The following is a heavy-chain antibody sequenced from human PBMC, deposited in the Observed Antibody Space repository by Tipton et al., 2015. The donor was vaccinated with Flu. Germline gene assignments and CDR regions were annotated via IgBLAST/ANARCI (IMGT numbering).Heavy chain of an antibody. D-gene: IGHD6-6*01. CDR2: ISSSGSTI. V-gene: IGHV3-11*01. J-gene: IGHJ5*02. CDR1: GFTFSDYY. Sequence: SLRLSCAASGFTFSDYYMSWIRQAPGKGLEWVSYISSSGSTIYYADSVKGRFTISRDNAKNSLYLQMNSLRAEDTAVYYCARDHKYSSSPEPFDPWGQGTLVTVSS. CDR3: ARDHKYSSSPEPFDP.